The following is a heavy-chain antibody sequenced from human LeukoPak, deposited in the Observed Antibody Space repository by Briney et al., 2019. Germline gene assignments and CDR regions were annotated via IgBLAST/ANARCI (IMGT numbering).Heavy chain of an antibody. CDR3: ARVGNNGRWHAPFHY. J-gene: IGHJ4*02. V-gene: IGHV1-24*01. Sequence: ASVKVSCKVSGYTLTELSMHWVRQAPGKGLEWMGGFDPEDGETIYAQKFQGRVTMTEDTSTDTAYMELSSLRSEDTAVYYCARVGNNGRWHAPFHYWGQGALVTVSS. CDR1: GYTLTELS. CDR2: FDPEDGET. D-gene: IGHD1/OR15-1a*01.